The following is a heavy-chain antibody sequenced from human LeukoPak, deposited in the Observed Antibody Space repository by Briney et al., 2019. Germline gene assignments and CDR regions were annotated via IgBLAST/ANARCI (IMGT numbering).Heavy chain of an antibody. CDR3: AKAPHTLAYCGGDCYSYFDY. J-gene: IGHJ4*02. D-gene: IGHD2-21*02. V-gene: IGHV3-21*01. Sequence: PGGSLRLSCAASGFTFSSYSMNWVRQAPGKGLEWVSSISSSSSYIYYADSVKGRFTISRDNAKNSLYLQMNSLRAEDTAVYYCAKAPHTLAYCGGDCYSYFDYWGQGTLVTVSS. CDR1: GFTFSSYS. CDR2: ISSSSSYI.